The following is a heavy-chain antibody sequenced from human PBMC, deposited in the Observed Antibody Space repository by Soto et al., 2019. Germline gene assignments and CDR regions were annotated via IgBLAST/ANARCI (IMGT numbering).Heavy chain of an antibody. J-gene: IGHJ6*02. CDR1: GYTFIRYG. V-gene: IGHV1-18*01. D-gene: IGHD3-16*01. CDR2: ISAYNDYT. CDR3: ARGGYYDNAWGKLSHYGLDV. Sequence: QVQLVQSAAEVKKPGASVKVSCKASGYTFIRYGITWVRQAPGQGLEWMGWISAYNDYTIYAQKLQGRVTMTTDTSTRTVCRELMSLKSDDTAVYYCARGGYYDNAWGKLSHYGLDVWGQGTSVTVSS.